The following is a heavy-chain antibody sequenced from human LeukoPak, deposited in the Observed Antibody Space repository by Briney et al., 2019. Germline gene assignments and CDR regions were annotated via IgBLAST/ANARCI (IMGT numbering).Heavy chain of an antibody. D-gene: IGHD1-26*01. Sequence: SETLSLTCTVSGYSISSGYYWGWIRQPPGKGLECIGTMYHSGSTFYNPSLKRRVTISVDTSKNQFSLKLTSMIAADTAVYYCARESGGYSGSYYVRYYYYYMDVWGKGTTVTISS. CDR2: MYHSGST. J-gene: IGHJ6*03. V-gene: IGHV4-38-2*02. CDR1: GYSISSGYY. CDR3: ARESGGYSGSYYVRYYYYYMDV.